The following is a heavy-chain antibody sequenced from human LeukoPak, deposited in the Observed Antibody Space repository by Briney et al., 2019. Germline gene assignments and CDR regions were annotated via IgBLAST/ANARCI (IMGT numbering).Heavy chain of an antibody. D-gene: IGHD3-16*01. CDR3: ARRGYEGWFDP. V-gene: IGHV4-39*01. CDR1: GHSITTGQNY. J-gene: IGHJ5*02. Sequence: SETLSLTSTVAGHSITTGQNYWAWIRQPPGKGLEWIGSIYYSGSTYYNPSLRSRVAVSAATSGTEFSLQMTSVTAADTAVYYCARRGYEGWFDPWGRGTPVTDSS. CDR2: IYYSGST.